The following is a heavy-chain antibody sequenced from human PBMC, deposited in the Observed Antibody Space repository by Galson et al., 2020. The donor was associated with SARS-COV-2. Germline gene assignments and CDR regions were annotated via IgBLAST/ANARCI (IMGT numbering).Heavy chain of an antibody. D-gene: IGHD6-19*01. Sequence: GESLKISCTASGFSVSKTYMSWVRRAPGKGLEWVALLYSGGTTSYTGSVKGRFTIARDDSTNTLFLHMNNLRAEDTAVYYCARDPHSGGWTNYYYCALEGWGQGTTVTVAS. CDR2: LYSGGTT. CDR1: GFSVSKTY. J-gene: IGHJ6*02. CDR3: ARDPHSGGWTNYYYCALEG. V-gene: IGHV3-53*01.